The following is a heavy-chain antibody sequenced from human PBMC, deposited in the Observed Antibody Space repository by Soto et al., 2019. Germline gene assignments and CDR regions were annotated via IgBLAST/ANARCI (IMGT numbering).Heavy chain of an antibody. Sequence: QVQLQESGPGLVQPSGTLSLTCTVSGGSITSSNWWTWVCQPPGKGLEWIGEIYFSGSTNYNPSLKSRVTISVDKSKNQFSLKVNSVTAADTAVYYCARDPRGAYSSSFRGIDYWGQGTLVTVSS. CDR1: GGSITSSNW. D-gene: IGHD2-2*01. J-gene: IGHJ4*02. CDR3: ARDPRGAYSSSFRGIDY. CDR2: IYFSGST. V-gene: IGHV4-4*02.